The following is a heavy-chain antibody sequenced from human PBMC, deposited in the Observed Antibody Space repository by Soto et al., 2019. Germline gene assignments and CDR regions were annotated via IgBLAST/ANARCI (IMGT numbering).Heavy chain of an antibody. CDR2: IIPIFGTA. CDR1: GGTFSSYA. CDR3: ARGHWNPTGAFDI. J-gene: IGHJ3*02. Sequence: QVQLVQSGAEVKKPGSSVKVSCKASGGTFSSYAISWVRQAPGQGVEWMGGIIPIFGTANYAQKFQGRVTSTADESTSTAYMELSSLSSEDTAVYYCARGHWNPTGAFDIWGQGTMVTVSS. V-gene: IGHV1-69*01. D-gene: IGHD1-1*01.